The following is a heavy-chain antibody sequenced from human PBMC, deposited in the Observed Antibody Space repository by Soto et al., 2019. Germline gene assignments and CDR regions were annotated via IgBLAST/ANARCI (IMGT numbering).Heavy chain of an antibody. V-gene: IGHV4-39*02. J-gene: IGHJ4*02. CDR3: ARDRYSSSWYSTPVEYYFDY. CDR2: IYYSGST. CDR1: GGSISSSSYF. Sequence: SETLSLTCTVSGGSISSSSYFWGWIRQPPGKGLEWTGSIYYSGSTYYNPSLKSRVTVSVDTSKNQFSLKLSSVTAADTAVYYCARDRYSSSWYSTPVEYYFDYWGQGTLVTVSS. D-gene: IGHD6-13*01.